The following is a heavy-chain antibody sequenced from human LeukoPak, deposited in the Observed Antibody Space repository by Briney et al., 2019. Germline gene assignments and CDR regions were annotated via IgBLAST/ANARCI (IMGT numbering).Heavy chain of an antibody. D-gene: IGHD6-19*01. J-gene: IGHJ4*02. V-gene: IGHV4-59*12. Sequence: PSENLSLTCTVSGGSISSYYWSWIRQPPGKGLEWFGYIYYSGSTNYNPSLKSRVTISVDRSKNQFSLKLSSVTAADTAVYYCARVAGSSGWYYFDYWGQGTLVTVSS. CDR3: ARVAGSSGWYYFDY. CDR2: IYYSGST. CDR1: GGSISSYY.